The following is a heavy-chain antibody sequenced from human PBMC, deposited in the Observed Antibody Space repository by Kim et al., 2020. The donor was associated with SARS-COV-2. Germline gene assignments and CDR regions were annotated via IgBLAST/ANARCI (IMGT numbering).Heavy chain of an antibody. V-gene: IGHV4-30-4*01. J-gene: IGHJ4*02. D-gene: IGHD1-26*01. CDR1: GGSISSGDYY. CDR3: AREGRKLYNGPFDY. Sequence: SETLSLTCTVSGGSISSGDYYWSWIRQPPGKGLEWIGYFYYSGSTNYNPSLKSRVTISVDTSKNQFSLKLSSVTAADTAVYYCAREGRKLYNGPFDYWGQGTLVTVSS. CDR2: FYYSGST.